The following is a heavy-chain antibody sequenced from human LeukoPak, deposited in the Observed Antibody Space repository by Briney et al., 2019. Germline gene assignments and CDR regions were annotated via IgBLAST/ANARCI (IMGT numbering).Heavy chain of an antibody. J-gene: IGHJ4*02. Sequence: PSETLSLTCTVSGGSISSSSYYWGWIRQPPGKGLEWIGSIYYSGSTYYNPSLKSRVTISVDTSKNQFSLKLSSVTAADTAGYCCARPRGSYDREFDYWGQGTLVTVSS. CDR2: IYYSGST. CDR3: ARPRGSYDREFDY. D-gene: IGHD5-12*01. CDR1: GGSISSSSYY. V-gene: IGHV4-39*01.